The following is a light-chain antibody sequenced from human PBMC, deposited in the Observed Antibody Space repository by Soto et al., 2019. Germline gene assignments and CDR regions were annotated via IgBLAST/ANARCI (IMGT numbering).Light chain of an antibody. CDR1: QSVSSNY. J-gene: IGKJ5*01. CDR2: GAS. CDR3: QQYGSSPRT. V-gene: IGKV3-20*01. Sequence: EIVLTQSPGTLSLSPWERATLSCRASQSVSSNYLAWYQQKPGQAPRLLIHGASSRATGIPDRFSGSGSGTDFTLTITRLEPEDFAVYYCQQYGSSPRTFGQGTRLEIK.